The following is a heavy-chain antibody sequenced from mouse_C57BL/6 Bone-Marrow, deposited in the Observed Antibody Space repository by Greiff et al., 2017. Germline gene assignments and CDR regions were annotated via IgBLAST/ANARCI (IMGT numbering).Heavy chain of an antibody. CDR3: ARAYYYGHFDY. CDR2: IYPGDGAT. J-gene: IGHJ2*01. V-gene: IGHV1-82*01. CDR1: GYAFSSSW. Sequence: QVQLQQSGPELVKPGASVKISCKASGYAFSSSWMNWVKQRPGKGLEWIGRIYPGDGATNYNGKFKGKATLTADKSSSTAYMQLSSLTSEDSAVYFCARAYYYGHFDYWGQGTTLTVSS. D-gene: IGHD1-1*01.